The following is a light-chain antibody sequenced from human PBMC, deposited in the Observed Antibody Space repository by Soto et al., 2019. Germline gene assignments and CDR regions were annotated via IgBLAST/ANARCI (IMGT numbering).Light chain of an antibody. CDR1: QSVSSD. CDR3: QQYGSSGT. V-gene: IGKV3-20*01. Sequence: EIVLTQSPGTLSFSPGERATLSCRASQSVSSDLAWYHQKPGQAPRLLIYGASNRATGIPDRFSGSGSGTDFTLTISRLEPEDFAVYYCQQYGSSGTFGQGTKVDIK. CDR2: GAS. J-gene: IGKJ1*01.